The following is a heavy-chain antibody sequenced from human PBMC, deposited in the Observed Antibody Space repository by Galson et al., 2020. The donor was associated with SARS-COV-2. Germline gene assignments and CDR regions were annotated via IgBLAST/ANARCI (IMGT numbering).Heavy chain of an antibody. Sequence: AGSLRPSCAASGFTFSSYSMNWVRQAPGKGLEWVSSISSSSSHIYCDDLVKGRFTITRDNAKTSLYLQRNSLSAEGTAVYYCARDYYGSGSYFCFWGQGTLVTVSS. V-gene: IGHV3-21*01. J-gene: IGHJ4*02. CDR2: ISSSSSHI. D-gene: IGHD3-10*01. CDR1: GFTFSSYS. CDR3: ARDYYGSGSYFCF.